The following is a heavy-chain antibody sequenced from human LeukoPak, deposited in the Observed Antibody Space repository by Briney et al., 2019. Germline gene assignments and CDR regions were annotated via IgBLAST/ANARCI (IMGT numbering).Heavy chain of an antibody. CDR2: ISHDGSNK. D-gene: IGHD2-15*01. CDR1: GFTFSSYA. CDR3: ARGVVVVVAASLDY. J-gene: IGHJ4*02. Sequence: GGSLRLSCAASGFTFSSYAMHWVRRAPGKGLEWVAVISHDGSNKYYADSVKGRFTISRDNSKNTLYLQMNSLRAEDTAVYYCARGVVVVVAASLDYWGQGTLVTVSS. V-gene: IGHV3-30-3*01.